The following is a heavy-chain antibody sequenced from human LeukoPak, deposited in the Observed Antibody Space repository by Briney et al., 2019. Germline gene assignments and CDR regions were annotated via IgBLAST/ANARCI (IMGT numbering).Heavy chain of an antibody. J-gene: IGHJ4*02. CDR1: GYSISSGYY. V-gene: IGHV4-38-2*02. CDR2: IYHSGST. D-gene: IGHD2-21*01. Sequence: PSETLSLTCTVSGYSISSGYYWGWIRQPPGKGLEWIGSIYHSGSTYYNPSLKSRVTISVDTSKNQFSLKLSSVTAADTAVYYCARDHPFVNWGQGTLVTVSS. CDR3: ARDHPFVN.